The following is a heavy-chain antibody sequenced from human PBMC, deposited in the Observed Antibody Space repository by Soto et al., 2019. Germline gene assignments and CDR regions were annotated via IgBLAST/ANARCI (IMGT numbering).Heavy chain of an antibody. CDR2: ISSNGGST. CDR1: GFTFSSYA. V-gene: IGHV3-64*01. Sequence: GGSLRLSCAASGFTFSSYAMHWVRQAPGKGLEYVSAISSNGGSTYYANSVKGRFTISRDNSKNTLYLQMGSLRAEDMAVYYCARGSSGWPFDYWGQGTLVTVSS. J-gene: IGHJ4*02. D-gene: IGHD6-19*01. CDR3: ARGSSGWPFDY.